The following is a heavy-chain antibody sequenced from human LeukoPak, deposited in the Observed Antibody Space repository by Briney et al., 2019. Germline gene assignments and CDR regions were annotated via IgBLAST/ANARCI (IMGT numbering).Heavy chain of an antibody. J-gene: IGHJ4*02. Sequence: PSETLSLTCAVYGGSFSGYYWSWLRQPPGKGLEWIGEINHSGSTNYNPSLKSRVTISVDTSKNQFSLKLSSVTAADTAVYYCARGLAGSGYAYKDYWGQGTLVTVSS. V-gene: IGHV4-34*01. CDR1: GGSFSGYY. CDR2: INHSGST. CDR3: ARGLAGSGYAYKDY. D-gene: IGHD3-22*01.